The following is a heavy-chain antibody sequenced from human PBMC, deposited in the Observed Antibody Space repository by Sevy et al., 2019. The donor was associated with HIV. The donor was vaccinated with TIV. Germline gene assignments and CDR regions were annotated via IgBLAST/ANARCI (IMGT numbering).Heavy chain of an antibody. J-gene: IGHJ4*02. Sequence: GGSLRLSCAASGFTFTDYAMSWVRQAPGKGLEWISTITNTGGDTYYADSVRGRFTISRDNSKNTLHLQMNSLRADDTAVYYCAKDKAFRFLDYLPSNYYFDYWGQGTLVTVSS. V-gene: IGHV3-23*01. D-gene: IGHD3-3*01. CDR3: AKDKAFRFLDYLPSNYYFDY. CDR2: ITNTGGDT. CDR1: GFTFTDYA.